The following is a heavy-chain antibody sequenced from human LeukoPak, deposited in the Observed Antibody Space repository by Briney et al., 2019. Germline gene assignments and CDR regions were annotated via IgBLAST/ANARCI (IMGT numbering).Heavy chain of an antibody. D-gene: IGHD3-10*01. CDR2: ISYDGSIK. CDR1: GFTFSTYA. Sequence: GGSLRLSCAASGFTFSTYAMHWVRQAPGKGLEWVAVISYDGSIKDHADSVKGRFTISRDNPKNTLYLQMNSLRTEDTAIYYCARAVMVRGVIISYYYYGMDVWGQGTTVTVSS. CDR3: ARAVMVRGVIISYYYYGMDV. V-gene: IGHV3-30-3*01. J-gene: IGHJ6*02.